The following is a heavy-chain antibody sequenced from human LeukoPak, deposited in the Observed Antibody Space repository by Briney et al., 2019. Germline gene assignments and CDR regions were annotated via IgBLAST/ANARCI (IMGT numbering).Heavy chain of an antibody. Sequence: SETLSLTCTVSGGSISSGGYYWSWIRQHPGKGLEWIGYIYYSGSAYYNPSLKSRVTISVDTSENQFSLKLSSVTAAGTAVYYCARGGTVTPIDYWGQGTLVTVSS. CDR2: IYYSGSA. CDR3: ARGGTVTPIDY. J-gene: IGHJ4*02. D-gene: IGHD1-14*01. CDR1: GGSISSGGYY. V-gene: IGHV4-31*03.